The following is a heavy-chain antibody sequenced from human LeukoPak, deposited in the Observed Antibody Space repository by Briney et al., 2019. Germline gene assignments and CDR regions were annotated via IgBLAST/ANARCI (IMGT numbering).Heavy chain of an antibody. CDR3: ARANYYDSSGYYYYGMDV. J-gene: IGHJ6*02. Sequence: SVKVSCKASGYTFTSYGISWVRQAPGQGPEWMGWISAYNGNTNYAQKLQGRVTMTTDTSTSTAYMELRSLRSDDAAVYYCARANYYDSSGYYYYGMDVWGQGTTVTVSS. D-gene: IGHD3-22*01. V-gene: IGHV1-18*01. CDR2: ISAYNGNT. CDR1: GYTFTSYG.